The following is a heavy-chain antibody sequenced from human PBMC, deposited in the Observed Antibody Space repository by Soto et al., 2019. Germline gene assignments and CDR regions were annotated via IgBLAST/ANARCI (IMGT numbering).Heavy chain of an antibody. D-gene: IGHD3-10*01. V-gene: IGHV3-21*01. Sequence: GGSLRLSCEASGFTFNDYSMDWVRQAPEKGLEWVSSISSSGNYIYYADSVKGRFAISRDNANNVMYLQMDTLRAEDTAVYYCVRAGHVFDVHYYGMDLWGQGTTVTVSS. CDR1: GFTFNDYS. CDR3: VRAGHVFDVHYYGMDL. CDR2: ISSSGNYI. J-gene: IGHJ6*02.